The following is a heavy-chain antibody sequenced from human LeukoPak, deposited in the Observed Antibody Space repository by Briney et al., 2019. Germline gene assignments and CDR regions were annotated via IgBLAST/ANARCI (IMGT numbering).Heavy chain of an antibody. V-gene: IGHV4-4*02. Sequence: PSGTLSLTCAVSGGSISSSNWWSWVRQPPGKGLEWIGEIIDTGSTKYTSSLKSRVTISVDTSKNQFSLSLDSVTAADTAVYYCARGLASGYPPIPFDYWGQGTLVTVSS. J-gene: IGHJ4*02. CDR3: ARGLASGYPPIPFDY. CDR2: IIDTGST. D-gene: IGHD3-3*01. CDR1: GGSISSSNW.